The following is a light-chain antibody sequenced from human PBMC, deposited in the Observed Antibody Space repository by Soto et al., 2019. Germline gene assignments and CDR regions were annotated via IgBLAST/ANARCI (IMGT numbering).Light chain of an antibody. J-gene: IGLJ2*01. Sequence: QSALTQPASVSGSPGPSITISCTGTSSDVGGYNYVSWYQQHPGKAPKLMIYDVSNRPSGVSNRFSGSKSGNTASLTISGLQAEDEADYYFSSYTSSSTLVFCGGTKVTVL. CDR2: DVS. CDR3: SSYTSSSTLV. V-gene: IGLV2-14*01. CDR1: SSDVGGYNY.